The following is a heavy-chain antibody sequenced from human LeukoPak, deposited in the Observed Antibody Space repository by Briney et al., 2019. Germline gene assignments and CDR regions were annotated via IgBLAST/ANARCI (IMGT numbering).Heavy chain of an antibody. D-gene: IGHD5-18*01. CDR1: GGSISTSSYY. J-gene: IGHJ4*02. V-gene: IGHV4-39*01. CDR3: TRLRRGESGTAMVPDS. Sequence: SETLSLTCTVSGGSISTSSYYWGWIRQSPGKGLEWIGSLYYSGATYHNPSLKSRVTMTIDTSKNQFPLQLNSVTAADTAVYYCTRLRRGESGTAMVPDSWGQGTLVTASS. CDR2: LYYSGAT.